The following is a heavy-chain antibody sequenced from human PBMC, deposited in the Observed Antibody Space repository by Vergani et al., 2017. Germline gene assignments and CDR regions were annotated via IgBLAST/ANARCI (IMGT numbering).Heavy chain of an antibody. Sequence: QVQLVESGGGLVKPGGSLRLSCAASGFTFSSYGMHWVRQAPGKGLEWVAVIWYDGNNKQYADSVKGRFTISRDNSKSTMYLQMNSLRDEDTGVYYCARDLRLLYNRFDPWGQGTLVTVSS. CDR2: IWYDGNNK. D-gene: IGHD1-14*01. CDR3: ARDLRLLYNRFDP. V-gene: IGHV3-33*01. J-gene: IGHJ5*02. CDR1: GFTFSSYG.